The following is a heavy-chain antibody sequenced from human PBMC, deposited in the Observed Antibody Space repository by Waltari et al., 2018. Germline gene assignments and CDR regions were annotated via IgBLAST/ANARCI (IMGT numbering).Heavy chain of an antibody. CDR2: INTDGSTI. V-gene: IGHV3-74*01. D-gene: IGHD4-17*01. Sequence: EVQLAESGGGLVQTGESLRLSCAASGFHFSPAGMHWVRQGPGKGLVWVSRINTDGSTINYADSVKGRFTISRDNAKNTLYLQMNSLRAEDTAVYYCTREDYGGKDYWGQGTLVTVSS. CDR1: GFHFSPAG. J-gene: IGHJ4*02. CDR3: TREDYGGKDY.